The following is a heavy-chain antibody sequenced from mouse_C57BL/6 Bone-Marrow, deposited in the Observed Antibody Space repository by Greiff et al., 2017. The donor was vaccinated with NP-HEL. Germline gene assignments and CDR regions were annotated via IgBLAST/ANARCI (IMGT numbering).Heavy chain of an antibody. CDR3: ASEGYYYGSSYVGAMDY. D-gene: IGHD1-1*01. Sequence: VKLEESGPGLVQPSQSLSITCTVSGFSLTSYGVHWVRQSPGKGLEWLGVIWSGGSTDYNAAFISRLSISKDNSKSQVFFKMNSLQADDTAIYYCASEGYYYGSSYVGAMDYWGQGTSVTVSS. V-gene: IGHV2-2*01. J-gene: IGHJ4*01. CDR1: GFSLTSYG. CDR2: IWSGGST.